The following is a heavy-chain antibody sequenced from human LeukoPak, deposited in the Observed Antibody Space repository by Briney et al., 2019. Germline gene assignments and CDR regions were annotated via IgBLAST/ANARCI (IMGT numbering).Heavy chain of an antibody. J-gene: IGHJ4*02. Sequence: ASVKVSCKASGYTFTSYGISWVRQAPGQGLEWMGWISAYNGNTNYAQKLQGRVTMTTDTSTSTAYMELRSLRSDDTAVYYCARVLQDRYCSGGSRYSYGYWGQGALVTVSS. CDR1: GYTFTSYG. V-gene: IGHV1-18*01. D-gene: IGHD2-15*01. CDR2: ISAYNGNT. CDR3: ARVLQDRYCSGGSRYSYGY.